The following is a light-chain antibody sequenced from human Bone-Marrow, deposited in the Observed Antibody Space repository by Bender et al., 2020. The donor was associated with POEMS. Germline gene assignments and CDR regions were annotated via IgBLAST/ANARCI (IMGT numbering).Light chain of an antibody. Sequence: SYEVTQPPSVSVSPGQTASITCSGDDLVDKYVAWYQQKPGQSPVLVIYQVTKRPSGIPERFSGSNSGNTATLTISGTQAMDEADYYCQAWDTYSVIFGGGTKLTVL. CDR2: QVT. J-gene: IGLJ2*01. CDR3: QAWDTYSVI. CDR1: DLVDKY. V-gene: IGLV3-1*01.